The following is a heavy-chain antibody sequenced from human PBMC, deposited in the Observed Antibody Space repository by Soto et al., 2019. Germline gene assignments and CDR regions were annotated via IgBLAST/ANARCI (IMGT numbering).Heavy chain of an antibody. V-gene: IGHV1-2*02. CDR3: ARTQGTVTALAWLDD. CDR2: INPNNGGT. J-gene: IGHJ4*02. D-gene: IGHD2-21*02. Sequence: ASVKVSCKTSGYTFTASYMHWVRQAPGQGLEWMGWINPNNGGTNYAPKFQGRVTMTRDTSISTAYMELTRVISDDTAVYYCARTQGTVTALAWLDDWRQRTRVTVSS. CDR1: GYTFTASY.